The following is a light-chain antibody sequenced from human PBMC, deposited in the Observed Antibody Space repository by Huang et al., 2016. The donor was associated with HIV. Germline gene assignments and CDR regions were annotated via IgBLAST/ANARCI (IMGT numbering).Light chain of an antibody. CDR2: GAS. Sequence: DIQMTQSPSSLSASVGDRVTITCRTSDNLANSLNWYQQKSGAAPVLLIYGASNLPTGVSSRFSGGGSGTDFTLTITNLRPEDFATYYCQQSHSIPHTFGQGTRLE. CDR1: DNLANS. J-gene: IGKJ2*01. CDR3: QQSHSIPHT. V-gene: IGKV1-39*01.